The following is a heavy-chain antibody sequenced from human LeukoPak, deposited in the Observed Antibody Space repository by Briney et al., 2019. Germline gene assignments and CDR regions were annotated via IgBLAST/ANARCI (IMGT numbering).Heavy chain of an antibody. CDR2: IYHSGCT. V-gene: IGHV4-38-2*02. CDR1: DYSITSDYY. D-gene: IGHD3-10*01. CDR3: AREGSTSGTNWFDP. J-gene: IGHJ5*02. Sequence: SQTLSPTCAVSDYSITSDYYWGWLRQPPGKGLEWFGIIYHSGCTYYNPSLKRRVTISVDTSKNQFSLKLTSVTAADTAVYYRAREGSTSGTNWFDPWGQGTLVTVSS.